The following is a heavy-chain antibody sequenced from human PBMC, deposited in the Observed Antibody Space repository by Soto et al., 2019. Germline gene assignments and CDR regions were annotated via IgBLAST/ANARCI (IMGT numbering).Heavy chain of an antibody. CDR3: ARLPKDEQLVFDY. J-gene: IGHJ4*02. D-gene: IGHD6-13*01. CDR1: GYSFTSYW. Sequence: PGESLKISCKGSGYSFTSYWIGWVRQMPGEGLEWMGIIYPGDSDARYSPSFQGQVTISADKSISTAYLQWSSLKASDTAMYHCARLPKDEQLVFDYWGQGTLVTVSS. CDR2: IYPGDSDA. V-gene: IGHV5-51*01.